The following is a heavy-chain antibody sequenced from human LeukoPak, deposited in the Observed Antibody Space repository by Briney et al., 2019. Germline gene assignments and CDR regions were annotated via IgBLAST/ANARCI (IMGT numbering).Heavy chain of an antibody. Sequence: GASVKVSCKASGYTFTSYAMHWVRQAPGQRLEWMGWINAGNGNTKYSQRFQGRVTITRDTSASTAYMELGSLRSEDTAVYYCAMGGSSSPRYKYYYYGMDVWGQGTTVTVSS. CDR2: INAGNGNT. V-gene: IGHV1-3*01. D-gene: IGHD6-6*01. CDR1: GYTFTSYA. CDR3: AMGGSSSPRYKYYYYGMDV. J-gene: IGHJ6*02.